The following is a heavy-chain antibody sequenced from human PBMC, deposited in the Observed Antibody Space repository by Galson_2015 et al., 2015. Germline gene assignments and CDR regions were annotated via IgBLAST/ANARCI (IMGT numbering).Heavy chain of an antibody. D-gene: IGHD2-2*01. CDR3: ALTIVVVPAAMYGVVDY. CDR2: IYWDDDK. J-gene: IGHJ4*02. V-gene: IGHV2-5*02. Sequence: PALVKPTQTLTLTCTFSGFSLSTSGVGVGWIRQPPGKALEWLALIYWDDDKRYSPSLKSRLTITKDTSKNQVVLTMTNMDPVDTATYYCALTIVVVPAAMYGVVDYWGQGTLVTVSS. CDR1: GFSLSTSGVG.